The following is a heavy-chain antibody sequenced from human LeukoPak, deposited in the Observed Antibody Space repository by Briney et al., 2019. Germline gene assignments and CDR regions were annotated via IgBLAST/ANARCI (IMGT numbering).Heavy chain of an antibody. CDR2: GYYSGTT. Sequence: SETLSLTCTVSGGSVSSSSSYWAWIRQPPGRGLEWIGSGYYSGTTYYNTSLESRVTISEDTSRNRFSLMLSSVTAADTAVYYCVRQNSDYYYYYLDVWGEGTTVIVSS. CDR1: GGSVSSSSSY. V-gene: IGHV4-39*01. CDR3: VRQNSDYYYYYLDV. J-gene: IGHJ6*03. D-gene: IGHD1-7*01.